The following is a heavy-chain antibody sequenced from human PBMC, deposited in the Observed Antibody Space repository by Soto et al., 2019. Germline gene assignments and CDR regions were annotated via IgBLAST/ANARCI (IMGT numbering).Heavy chain of an antibody. V-gene: IGHV4-31*03. J-gene: IGHJ6*02. CDR2: IYYSGST. Sequence: QVQLQESGPGLVKPSQTLSLTCTVSGGSISSGGYYWSWTRQHPGKGLEWIGYIYYSGSTYYNPSLKSRVTISVDTSKNQFSLKLSSVTAADTAVYYCARAERRASYYYYYGMDVWGQGTTVTVSS. CDR1: GGSISSGGYY. CDR3: ARAERRASYYYYYGMDV.